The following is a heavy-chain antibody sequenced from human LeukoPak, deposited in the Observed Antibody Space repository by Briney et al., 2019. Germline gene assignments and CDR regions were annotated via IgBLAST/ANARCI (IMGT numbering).Heavy chain of an antibody. Sequence: GGSLRLSCAASSFTFGDYAMHWVRHAPGKGLEWVSGITWSSDNIAYADSVKGRFTISRDNAKKSLYLQMNSLRTEDTALYYCAKDIAASISFYGMDVWGQGTTVTVSS. CDR1: SFTFGDYA. V-gene: IGHV3-9*01. CDR2: ITWSSDNI. J-gene: IGHJ6*02. CDR3: AKDIAASISFYGMDV. D-gene: IGHD6-13*01.